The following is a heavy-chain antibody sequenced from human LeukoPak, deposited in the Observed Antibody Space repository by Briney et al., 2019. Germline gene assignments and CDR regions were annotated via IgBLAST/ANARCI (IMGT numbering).Heavy chain of an antibody. D-gene: IGHD2-2*01. CDR1: GFTFSSYW. Sequence: PGGSLRLSCAASGFTFSSYWMSWVRQAPGKGLEWVANIKQDGSEKYYADSVKGRFTISRDNSKNTLYLQMNSLRAEDTAVYYCARGLTSLDYWGQGTLVTVSS. CDR3: ARGLTSLDY. V-gene: IGHV3-7*04. J-gene: IGHJ4*02. CDR2: IKQDGSEK.